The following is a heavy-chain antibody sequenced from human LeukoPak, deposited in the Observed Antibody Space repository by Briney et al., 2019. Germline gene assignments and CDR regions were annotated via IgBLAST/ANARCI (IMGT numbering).Heavy chain of an antibody. D-gene: IGHD3-10*01. CDR2: IYHSGST. CDR1: GGSISSGDYY. J-gene: IGHJ5*02. Sequence: SETLSLTCTVSGGSISSGDYYWTWIRQPPGKGLEWIGYIYHSGSTHYKASLKSRLTISLDTSKNQFSLRLTSVTAADTAVYFCARGVRGIMVRGAITDLNWFDPWGQGTLVAVYS. V-gene: IGHV4-30-4*01. CDR3: ARGVRGIMVRGAITDLNWFDP.